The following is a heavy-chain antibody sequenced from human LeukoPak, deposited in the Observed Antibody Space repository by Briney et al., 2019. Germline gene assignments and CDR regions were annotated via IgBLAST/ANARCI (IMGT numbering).Heavy chain of an antibody. CDR1: GFTFDDYG. Sequence: GGSLRLSCAASGFTFDDYGMSWVRQAPGKGLEWVSGINWNGGGTGYADSVKGRFTISRDNAKNSLYLQMNSLRAEDTALYYCARPPTTSPTGYMDVWGKGTTVTVSS. J-gene: IGHJ6*03. D-gene: IGHD4-17*01. CDR2: INWNGGGT. V-gene: IGHV3-20*04. CDR3: ARPPTTSPTGYMDV.